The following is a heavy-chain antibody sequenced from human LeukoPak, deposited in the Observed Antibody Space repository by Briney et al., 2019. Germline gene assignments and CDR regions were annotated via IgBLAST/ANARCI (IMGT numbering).Heavy chain of an antibody. J-gene: IGHJ4*02. CDR3: AKAGSLDIAARQNY. V-gene: IGHV3-23*01. Sequence: GGSLRLSCAASGFSFNSDWMDWVRQAPGKGLEWVSSISGGDGTTFYADSVKDRFTISRDNSKNTLYLQMNSLRAEDTAVYYCAKAGSLDIAARQNYWGQGTRVTVSS. D-gene: IGHD6-6*01. CDR2: ISGGDGTT. CDR1: GFSFNSDW.